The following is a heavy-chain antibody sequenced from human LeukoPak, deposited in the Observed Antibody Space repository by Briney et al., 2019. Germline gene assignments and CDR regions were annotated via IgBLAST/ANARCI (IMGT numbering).Heavy chain of an antibody. J-gene: IGHJ5*02. CDR3: ARGLGIGWFDP. V-gene: IGHV1-46*01. Sequence: ASVKVSCKASGYTFTDYYIHWVRQAPGQGLEWMGIVNPSGVSTIYAQIFQGRVTMTRDTSTSTVYMALSSLRSEDTAVYYCARGLGIGWFDPWGQGTLVTVSS. CDR1: GYTFTDYY. CDR2: VNPSGVST. D-gene: IGHD7-27*01.